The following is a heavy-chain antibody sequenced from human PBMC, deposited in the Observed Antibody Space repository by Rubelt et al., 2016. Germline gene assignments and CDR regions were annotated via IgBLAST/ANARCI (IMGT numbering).Heavy chain of an antibody. CDR3: ARANSGSGYFGIDY. D-gene: IGHD3-22*01. CDR2: INPSGGST. CDR1: GYTFTSYY. V-gene: IGHV1-46*01. Sequence: QVQLVQSGAEVKKPGSSVKVSCKASGYTFTSYYMHWVRQAPGQGLEWMGIINPSGGSTGYAQKFQGGITMTRETSTSKVYMELSSLRAEDTAVYYCARANSGSGYFGIDYWGQGTLVTVSS. J-gene: IGHJ4*02.